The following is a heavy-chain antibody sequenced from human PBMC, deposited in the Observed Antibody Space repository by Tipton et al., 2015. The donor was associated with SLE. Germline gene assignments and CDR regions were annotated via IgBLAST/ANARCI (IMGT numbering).Heavy chain of an antibody. V-gene: IGHV4-39*07. Sequence: TLSLTCTVSGGSISSSSYYWGWIRQPPGKGLEWIGSIYYSGSTYYNPSLKSRVTMSVDTSKNQFSLKLSSVTAADTAVYYCARGSGVGDYWGQGTLVTVSS. D-gene: IGHD2-8*01. CDR2: IYYSGST. J-gene: IGHJ4*02. CDR3: ARGSGVGDY. CDR1: GGSISSSSYY.